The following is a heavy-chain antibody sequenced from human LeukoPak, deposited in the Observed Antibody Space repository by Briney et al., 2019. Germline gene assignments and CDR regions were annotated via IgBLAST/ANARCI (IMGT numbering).Heavy chain of an antibody. J-gene: IGHJ4*02. Sequence: ASVKVSCKASGYTFTSYDINWVRQATGQGLEWMGWMNPNSGNTGYAQKFQGRVTITADESTSTAYMELRSLRSDDTAVYYCARDREYRYDYWGQGTLVTVSS. CDR1: GYTFTSYD. V-gene: IGHV1-8*01. D-gene: IGHD2-2*02. CDR3: ARDREYRYDY. CDR2: MNPNSGNT.